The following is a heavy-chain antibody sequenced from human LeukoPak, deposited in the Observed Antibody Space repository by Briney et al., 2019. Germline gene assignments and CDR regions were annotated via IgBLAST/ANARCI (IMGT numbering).Heavy chain of an antibody. CDR2: INHSGST. D-gene: IGHD2-15*01. V-gene: IGHV4-34*01. CDR1: GGSISSYY. J-gene: IGHJ6*02. CDR3: ARVRILRWVVAADYYYGMDV. Sequence: PSETLSLTCTVSGGSISSYYWSWIRQPPGKGLEWIGEINHSGSTNYNPSLKSRVTISVDTSKNQFSLKLSSVTAADTAVYYCARVRILRWVVAADYYYGMDVWGQGTTVTVSS.